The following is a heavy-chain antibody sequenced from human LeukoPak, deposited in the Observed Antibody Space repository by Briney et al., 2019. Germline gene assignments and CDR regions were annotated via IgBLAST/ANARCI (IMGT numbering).Heavy chain of an antibody. J-gene: IGHJ4*02. CDR2: IYPGDSDT. V-gene: IGHV5-51*07. CDR3: ARHLGDSASYY. Sequence: GESLKISCKASGYSFTNYWIGWVHQMPGKGLEWMGIIYPGDSDTRYSPSFQGQVTISADKSISTAYLQWSSLKASDTAMYYCARHLGDSASYYWGQGTLVTVSS. CDR1: GYSFTNYW. D-gene: IGHD3-22*01.